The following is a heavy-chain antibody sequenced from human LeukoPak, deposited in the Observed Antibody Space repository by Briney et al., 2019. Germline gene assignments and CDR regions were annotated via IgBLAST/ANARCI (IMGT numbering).Heavy chain of an antibody. D-gene: IGHD3-3*01. CDR3: TTHYDFWSGYDY. J-gene: IGHJ4*02. CDR1: GFTFNNYA. Sequence: GSLRLSCAASGFTFNNYAMSWVRQAPGKGLEWVGRIKSKTDGGTTDYAAPVKGRFTISRDDSKNTLYLQMNSLKTEDTAVYYCTTHYDFWSGYDYWGQGTLVTVSS. CDR2: IKSKTDGGTT. V-gene: IGHV3-15*01.